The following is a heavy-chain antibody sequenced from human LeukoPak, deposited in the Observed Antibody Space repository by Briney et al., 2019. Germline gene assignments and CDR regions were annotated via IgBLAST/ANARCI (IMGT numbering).Heavy chain of an antibody. CDR3: TSLDSWYSSLRPDY. V-gene: IGHV3-7*03. CDR1: GFTTSNYW. J-gene: IGHJ4*02. Sequence: QPGGTLRLSCAASGFTTSNYWMSWVRQAPGKGLEWVANINEDGTEKSYVDSVKGRFTISKDNAKNSLYLQMNSLKTEDTAVYYCTSLDSWYSSLRPDYWGQGTLVTVSS. CDR2: INEDGTEK. D-gene: IGHD6-13*01.